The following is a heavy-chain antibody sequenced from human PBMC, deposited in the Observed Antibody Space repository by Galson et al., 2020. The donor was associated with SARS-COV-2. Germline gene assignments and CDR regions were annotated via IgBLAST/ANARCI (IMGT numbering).Heavy chain of an antibody. CDR2: ISSSGSTI. D-gene: IGHD6-19*01. V-gene: IGHV3-48*03. CDR3: ARDGLAVAGTVYYYYGMDV. CDR1: GFTFSSYE. J-gene: IGHJ6*02. Sequence: AGSLRLSCAASGFTFSSYEMNWVRQAPGKGLEWVSYISSSGSTIYYADSVKGRFTISRDNAKNSLYLQMNSLRAEDTAVYYCARDGLAVAGTVYYYYGMDVWGQGTTVTVSS.